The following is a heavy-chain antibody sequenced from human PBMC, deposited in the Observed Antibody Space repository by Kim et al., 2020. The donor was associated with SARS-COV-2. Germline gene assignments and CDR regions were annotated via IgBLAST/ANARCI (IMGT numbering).Heavy chain of an antibody. J-gene: IGHJ6*02. D-gene: IGHD3-10*01. Sequence: SVKGRFTISRDNSKNTLYLQMNSLRAEDTAVYYCARDTDRSRGYYYGMDVWGQGTTVTVSS. CDR3: ARDTDRSRGYYYGMDV. V-gene: IGHV3-53*01.